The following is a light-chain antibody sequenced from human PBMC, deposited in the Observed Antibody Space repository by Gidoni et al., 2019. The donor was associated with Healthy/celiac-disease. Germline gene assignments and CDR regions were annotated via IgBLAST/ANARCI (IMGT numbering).Light chain of an antibody. CDR2: RNN. Sequence: QSVLTQPPSASGTPGQRVTICCSGSSSNIGSNYVYCYQQLPGTAPKLLIYRNNQRPSGVPDRFSGSKSGTSASLAISGLRSEDEADYYCAAWDDSLSGLYVFGTGTKVTVL. J-gene: IGLJ1*01. CDR3: AAWDDSLSGLYV. CDR1: SSNIGSNY. V-gene: IGLV1-47*01.